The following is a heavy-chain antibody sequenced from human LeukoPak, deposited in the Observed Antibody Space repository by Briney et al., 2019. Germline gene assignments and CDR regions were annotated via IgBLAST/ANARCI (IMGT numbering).Heavy chain of an antibody. D-gene: IGHD3-22*01. V-gene: IGHV4-38-2*01. J-gene: IGHJ4*02. Sequence: SETLSLPCAASSYSLNSGYYRGWIRPPPGKGLEWIGSIYHSGSTYYNPSLKSRVTISVDTSKNQFSLKLSSVTAADTAVYYCARTHEIYYYDSSGHYYDYWGQGTLVTVSS. CDR2: IYHSGST. CDR1: SYSLNSGYY. CDR3: ARTHEIYYYDSSGHYYDY.